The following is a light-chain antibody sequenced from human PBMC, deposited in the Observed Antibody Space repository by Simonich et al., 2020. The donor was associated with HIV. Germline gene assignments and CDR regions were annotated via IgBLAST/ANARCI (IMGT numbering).Light chain of an antibody. CDR2: DAS. V-gene: IGKV3D-20*01. CDR1: QSVSSSY. J-gene: IGKJ3*01. Sequence: EIVLTQSPGTLSLSSGERATLSCRASQSVSSSYLAWYQQNPGLAPRLLIYDASTRATGIPDRFSGSGSGTDFTLTISRLEPEDFAVYYCQQYGSSPFTFGPGTKVDIK. CDR3: QQYGSSPFT.